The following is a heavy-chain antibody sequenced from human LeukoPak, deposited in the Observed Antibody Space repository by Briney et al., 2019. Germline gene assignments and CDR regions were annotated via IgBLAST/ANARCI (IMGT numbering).Heavy chain of an antibody. CDR2: IWYDGSKK. Sequence: GGSLRLSCAASGFTFSNYGMHWVRQAPGKGLEWVAVIWYDGSKKYSADSVKGRFTISRDNSKNTLYLQMNSLRAEDTAVYYCARQGFIAVAGTYFDYWGQGTLVTVSS. J-gene: IGHJ4*02. CDR1: GFTFSNYG. D-gene: IGHD6-19*01. CDR3: ARQGFIAVAGTYFDY. V-gene: IGHV3-33*01.